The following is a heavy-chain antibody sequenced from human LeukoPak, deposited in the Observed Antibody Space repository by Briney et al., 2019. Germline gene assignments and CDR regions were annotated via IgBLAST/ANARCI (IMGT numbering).Heavy chain of an antibody. Sequence: GGSLRLSCAASGFTFSSYSMNWVRQAPGKGLEWVSYISSSSSTIYYPDSVKGRFTISRDNAKNSLYLQMNSLRAEDTAVYYCARDPGYYYGSGRDYYMDVWGKGTTVTVSS. J-gene: IGHJ6*03. V-gene: IGHV3-48*01. CDR3: ARDPGYYYGSGRDYYMDV. D-gene: IGHD3-10*01. CDR1: GFTFSSYS. CDR2: ISSSSSTI.